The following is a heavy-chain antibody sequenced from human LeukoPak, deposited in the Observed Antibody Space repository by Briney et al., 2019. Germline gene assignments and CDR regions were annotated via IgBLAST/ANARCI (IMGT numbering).Heavy chain of an antibody. CDR2: IIPIFGTA. V-gene: IGHV1-69*06. Sequence: SVKVSCKASGGTFSSYAISWVRQAPGQGLEWMGGIIPIFGTANYAQKFQGRVTMTADTSADTAYMELSSLRSEDTAVYYCATEGKMVRGLYTDYWGQGTLVTVSS. CDR1: GGTFSSYA. D-gene: IGHD3-10*01. CDR3: ATEGKMVRGLYTDY. J-gene: IGHJ4*02.